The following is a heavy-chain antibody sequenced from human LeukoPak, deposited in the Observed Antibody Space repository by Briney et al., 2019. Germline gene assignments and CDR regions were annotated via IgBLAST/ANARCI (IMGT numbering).Heavy chain of an antibody. CDR3: AKSRKESPFDY. CDR1: GYTFTGYY. Sequence: GASVKVSCKASGYTFTGYYMHWVRQAPGQGLEWMGWINPSGGSTSYAQKFQGRVTMTRDTSTSTVYMELSSLRSEDTAVYYCAKSRKESPFDYWGQGTLVTVSS. J-gene: IGHJ4*02. CDR2: INPSGGST. V-gene: IGHV1-46*01. D-gene: IGHD2/OR15-2a*01.